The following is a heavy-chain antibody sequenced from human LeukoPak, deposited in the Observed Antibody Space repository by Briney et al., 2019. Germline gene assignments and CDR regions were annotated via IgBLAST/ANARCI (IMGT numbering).Heavy chain of an antibody. V-gene: IGHV3-74*01. J-gene: IGHJ3*02. CDR2: IKHDENNT. Sequence: GGSLRLSCAASGLTFSSYWMHWVRQAPGKGLVWVSHIKHDENNTSHAHSVKGRFTISRDNAKNTLYLQMNSLRAEDTAVYYCARDYYGSENDALDIWGQGTMVTVSS. D-gene: IGHD3-10*01. CDR3: ARDYYGSENDALDI. CDR1: GLTFSSYW.